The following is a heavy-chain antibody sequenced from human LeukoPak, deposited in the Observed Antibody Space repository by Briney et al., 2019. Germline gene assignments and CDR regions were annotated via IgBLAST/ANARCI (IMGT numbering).Heavy chain of an antibody. V-gene: IGHV3-21*01. CDR2: ISGDSIHI. CDR3: ARCSSTGCASSPLAGYLH. J-gene: IGHJ4*02. CDR1: GFTFTSYS. D-gene: IGHD2-2*01. Sequence: AGGSLRLSCAAAGFTFTSYSMNWVRQAPGRGLEWVSSISGDSIHIYYADSVRGRFTISRDNAKSSLFLQMNSLRAEDTAVYYCARCSSTGCASSPLAGYLHWGQGTLVTVSS.